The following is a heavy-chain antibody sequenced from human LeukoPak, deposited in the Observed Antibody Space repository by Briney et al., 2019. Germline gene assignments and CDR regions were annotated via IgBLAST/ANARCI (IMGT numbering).Heavy chain of an antibody. CDR3: ARGFTAVAVY. CDR2: INHSGST. Sequence: SETLSLTCAVYGGSFSGYYWSWIRQPPGKGLEWIGEINHSGSTNYNPSLKSRVTISVDTSKNQFSLKLSSVTAADTAVYYCARGFTAVAVYWGQGALVTVSS. D-gene: IGHD6-19*01. V-gene: IGHV4-34*01. J-gene: IGHJ4*02. CDR1: GGSFSGYY.